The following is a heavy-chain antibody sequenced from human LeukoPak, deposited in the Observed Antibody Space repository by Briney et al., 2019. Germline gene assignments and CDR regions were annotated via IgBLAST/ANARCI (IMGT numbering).Heavy chain of an antibody. D-gene: IGHD3-16*01. CDR1: GFTFSSYN. Sequence: PGGSLRLSCEASGFTFSSYNMNWVRQAPGKGLEWVTSISSSGSYIYYADSVKGRFTISRDNAKNSVYLQMNSLRVEDTAVYYCARGPYHSTSNWGQGTLVTVSS. V-gene: IGHV3-21*01. CDR3: ARGPYHSTSN. J-gene: IGHJ4*02. CDR2: ISSSGSYI.